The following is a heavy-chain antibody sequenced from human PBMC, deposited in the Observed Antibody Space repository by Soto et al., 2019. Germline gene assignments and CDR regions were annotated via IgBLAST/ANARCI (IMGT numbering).Heavy chain of an antibody. CDR2: ISSSSSYI. CDR3: AKDPPKTDYWFDP. CDR1: GFTFSSYS. Sequence: PGGSLRLSCAASGFTFSSYSMNWVRQAPGKGLEWVSSISSSSSYIYYADSVKGRFTISRDNSKNTLYLQMNSLRAEDTAVYYCAKDPPKTDYWFDPWGQGALVTVSS. V-gene: IGHV3-21*04. J-gene: IGHJ5*02.